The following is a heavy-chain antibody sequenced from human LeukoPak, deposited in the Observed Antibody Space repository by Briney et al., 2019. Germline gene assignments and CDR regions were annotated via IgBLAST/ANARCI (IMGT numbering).Heavy chain of an antibody. J-gene: IGHJ4*02. CDR3: ARGDPLGNY. CDR2: INSDGGNT. V-gene: IGHV3-74*01. Sequence: GGSLRLSCSASGFTFRTSWMHWVRQGPGKGLLWVAHINSDGGNTAYADSVKGRFTISRDNAKSTLYLQMNSLRSEDTAVYYCARGDPLGNYWGQGTLVTVSS. CDR1: GFTFRTSW. D-gene: IGHD7-27*01.